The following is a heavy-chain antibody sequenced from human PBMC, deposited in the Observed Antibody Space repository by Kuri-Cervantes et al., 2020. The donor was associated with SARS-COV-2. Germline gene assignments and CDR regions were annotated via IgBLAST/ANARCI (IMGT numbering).Heavy chain of an antibody. CDR2: VYYSGST. CDR3: ARDGGSGYDWTDYYYYYMDV. CDR1: GGSISTNY. J-gene: IGHJ6*03. V-gene: IGHV4-59*12. Sequence: SETLSLTCTVSGGSISTNYWSWIRQSPGKGLEWIGYVYYSGSTNYNPSLKSRVTMSVDTSKNQFSLKLSSVTAADTAVYYCARDGGSGYDWTDYYYYYMDVWGKGTTVTVSS. D-gene: IGHD5-12*01.